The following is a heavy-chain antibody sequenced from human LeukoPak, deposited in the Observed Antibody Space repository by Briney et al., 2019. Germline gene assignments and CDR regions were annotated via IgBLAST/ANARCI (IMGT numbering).Heavy chain of an antibody. Sequence: ASVKVSCKASGYTFTSYDISWVRQAAGQGLEWMGWMNPNSGNTGYAQKFQGRVTMTRNTSISIAYMELSSLRSEDTAVYYCARGRTRQWELLGYWGQGTLVTVSS. CDR3: ARGRTRQWELLGY. V-gene: IGHV1-8*01. CDR1: GYTFTSYD. J-gene: IGHJ4*02. D-gene: IGHD1-26*01. CDR2: MNPNSGNT.